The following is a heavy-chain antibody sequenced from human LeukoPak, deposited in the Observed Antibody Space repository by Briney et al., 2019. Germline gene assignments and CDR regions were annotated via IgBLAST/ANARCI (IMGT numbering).Heavy chain of an antibody. J-gene: IGHJ4*02. CDR2: INSRGDRT. CDR3: AKTTTGYSSGRYPAWPVDY. Sequence: GGSLRLSCAASGFTFRSHAMSWVRQAPGKRPEWVSAINSRGDRTEYADSVRGRFTMSRDNSKNTLYLQMYSLRVEDTAVYYCAKTTTGYSSGRYPAWPVDYWGQGTLVTVSS. V-gene: IGHV3-23*01. D-gene: IGHD6-19*01. CDR1: GFTFRSHA.